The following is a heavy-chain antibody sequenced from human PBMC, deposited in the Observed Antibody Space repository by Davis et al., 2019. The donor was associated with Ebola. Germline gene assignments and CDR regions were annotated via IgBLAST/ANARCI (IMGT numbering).Heavy chain of an antibody. CDR1: RFTFSSYS. CDR3: TSTLDGDYVDY. J-gene: IGHJ4*02. Sequence: PGGSLRLSCAASRFTFSSYSMHWVRQASGKGLEWVGRIRSKANTYATAYAASVKGRFTISRDDSKNTAYLQMNSLKTEDTAVYYCTSTLDGDYVDYWGQGTLVTVSS. V-gene: IGHV3-73*01. D-gene: IGHD4-17*01. CDR2: IRSKANTYAT.